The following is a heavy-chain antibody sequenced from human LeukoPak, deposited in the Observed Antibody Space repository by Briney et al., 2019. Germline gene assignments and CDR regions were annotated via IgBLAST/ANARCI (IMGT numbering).Heavy chain of an antibody. CDR3: AKVSSEDSSGSTRHFDY. J-gene: IGHJ4*02. D-gene: IGHD3-22*01. CDR2: ISYDGSNK. V-gene: IGHV3-30*18. CDR1: GFTFSSYG. Sequence: GGSLRLSCAASGFTFSSYGMHWVRQAPGKGLEWVAVISYDGSNKYYADSVKGRFTISRDNSKNTLYLQMNSLIAEDTAVYYCAKVSSEDSSGSTRHFDYWGQGTLVTVSS.